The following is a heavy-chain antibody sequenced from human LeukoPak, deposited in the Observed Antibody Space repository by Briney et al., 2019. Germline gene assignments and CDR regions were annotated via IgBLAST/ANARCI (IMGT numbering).Heavy chain of an antibody. CDR3: AKASYSSGPFDY. Sequence: GGSLRLSCAASGFTFSSYAMTWVRQAPAKGLEWVSGISRSGDNTYYADSVKGRFTIFRDNSRNTLYLQMNSLRAEDTAVYYCAKASYSSGPFDYWGQGTLVTVSS. J-gene: IGHJ4*02. V-gene: IGHV3-23*01. CDR2: ISRSGDNT. CDR1: GFTFSSYA. D-gene: IGHD6-19*01.